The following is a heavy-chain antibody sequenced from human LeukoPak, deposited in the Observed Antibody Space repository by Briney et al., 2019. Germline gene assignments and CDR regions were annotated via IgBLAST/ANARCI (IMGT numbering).Heavy chain of an antibody. CDR1: GFTFSNYD. CDR3: AKDVSFDAPGTFDI. Sequence: PGGSLRLSYAASGFTFSNYDMHWVRQAPGKGLEWVAFIRYDGSNKYYADSLKGRFTISRDNSKNTLYLQMNSLRAEDTAVYYCAKDVSFDAPGTFDIWGQGTMVTVSS. V-gene: IGHV3-30*02. D-gene: IGHD3-9*01. CDR2: IRYDGSNK. J-gene: IGHJ3*02.